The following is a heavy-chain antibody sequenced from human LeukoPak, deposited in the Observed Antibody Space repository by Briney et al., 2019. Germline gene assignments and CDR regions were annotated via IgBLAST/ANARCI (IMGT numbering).Heavy chain of an antibody. Sequence: SETLSLTCTVSGGSISSYYWSWIRQPPGKGLEWVGYLYYSGSTSYNPSLKSRVTISVDTSKNQFSLRLSSVTAADTAVYYCARAGSGYSFDYWGQGTLVTVSS. D-gene: IGHD3-10*01. CDR2: LYYSGST. V-gene: IGHV4-59*08. CDR3: ARAGSGYSFDY. J-gene: IGHJ4*02. CDR1: GGSISSYY.